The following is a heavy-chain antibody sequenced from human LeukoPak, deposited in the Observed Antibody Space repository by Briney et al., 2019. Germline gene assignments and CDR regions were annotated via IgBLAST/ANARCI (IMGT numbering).Heavy chain of an antibody. CDR3: AKVTQYINNGSKAGAAFDI. CDR1: GFTFSNSA. J-gene: IGHJ3*02. D-gene: IGHD1-1*01. V-gene: IGHV3-64*02. CDR2: ISSNGVGT. Sequence: PGGSLRLSCEASGFTFSNSAMDWVRQAPGKGLQYVAAISSNGVGTYYGDSVKGRFTISRDNSKNTLYLQMGSLRPEDTAVYYCAKVTQYINNGSKAGAAFDIWGQGTMVTVSS.